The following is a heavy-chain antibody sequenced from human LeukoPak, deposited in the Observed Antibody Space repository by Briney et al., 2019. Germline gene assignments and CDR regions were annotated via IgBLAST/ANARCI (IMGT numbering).Heavy chain of an antibody. CDR1: GFTFSSYA. D-gene: IGHD2-2*01. Sequence: GGSLRLSCAASGFTFSSYAMHWVRQAPGKGLEGGAVISYDGSNKYYADSVKGRFTISRDNSKNTLYLQMNSLRAEDTAVYYCARGYLWDIVVVPAAYYYYGMDVWGKGTTVTVSS. CDR2: ISYDGSNK. CDR3: ARGYLWDIVVVPAAYYYYGMDV. J-gene: IGHJ6*04. V-gene: IGHV3-30*04.